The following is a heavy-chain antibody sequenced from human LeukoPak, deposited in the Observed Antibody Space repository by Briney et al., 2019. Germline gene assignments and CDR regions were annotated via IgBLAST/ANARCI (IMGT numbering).Heavy chain of an antibody. CDR1: GYTFTSYD. J-gene: IGHJ3*02. CDR3: ARLHDSLGMGAFDI. Sequence: ASVKVYCKASGYTFTSYDINWVRQATGQGLEWMGWMNPNSGNTGYAQKFQGRVTMTRNTSISTAYMELSSLRSEDTAVYYCARLHDSLGMGAFDIWGQGTMVTVSS. V-gene: IGHV1-8*01. D-gene: IGHD3-22*01. CDR2: MNPNSGNT.